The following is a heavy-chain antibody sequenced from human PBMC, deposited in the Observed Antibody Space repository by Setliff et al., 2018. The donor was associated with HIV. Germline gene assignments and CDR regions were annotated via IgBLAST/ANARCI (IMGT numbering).Heavy chain of an antibody. V-gene: IGHV1-3*04. D-gene: IGHD3-16*01. CDR1: GYSFSRSW. CDR3: ARDLSYTANCEFDY. J-gene: IGHJ4*02. Sequence: ASVKVSCKPSGYSFSRSWVLWVRQASGPALEWMGWINNANGKTQYSQKFRGRVTFTRDISANTAYLDLNSLKSEDSALYYCARDLSYTANCEFDYWGQGTLVTVSS. CDR2: INNANGKT.